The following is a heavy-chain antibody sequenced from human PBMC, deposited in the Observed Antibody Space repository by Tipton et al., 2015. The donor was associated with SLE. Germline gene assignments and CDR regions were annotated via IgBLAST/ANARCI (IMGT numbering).Heavy chain of an antibody. CDR2: RYSSGST. CDR1: GGSISSYY. CDR3: ARSQLGGYFYSLDV. D-gene: IGHD1-1*01. J-gene: IGHJ6*02. V-gene: IGHV4-4*07. Sequence: TLSLTCTVSGGSISSYYWSWIRQPAGKGLEWIGRRYSSGSTNDNPSLKSRVTMSVDTSKNQFSLKLSSVTAADSALYYCARSQLGGYFYSLDVWGQGTTVSVSS.